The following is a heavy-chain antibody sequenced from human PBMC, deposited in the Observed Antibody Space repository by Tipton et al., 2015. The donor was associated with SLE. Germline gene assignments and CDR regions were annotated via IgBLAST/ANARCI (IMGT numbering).Heavy chain of an antibody. D-gene: IGHD3-3*02. CDR3: VKDPYISN. CDR1: GFSFSSSA. J-gene: IGHJ3*01. V-gene: IGHV3-23*03. Sequence: LSLTCAAFGFSFSSSAMSWVRQAPGKGLEWVSLIYGGGSANYADSVKGRFTISRDNSRNTLYLQMNSLRAEDTAVYYCVKDPYISNWGHGTMVTVSS. CDR2: IYGGGSA.